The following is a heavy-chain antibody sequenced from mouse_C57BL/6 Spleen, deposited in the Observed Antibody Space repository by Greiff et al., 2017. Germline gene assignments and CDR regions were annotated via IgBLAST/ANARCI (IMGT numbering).Heavy chain of an antibody. D-gene: IGHD1-1*01. V-gene: IGHV1-82*01. Sequence: QVQLKQSGPELVKPGASVKISCKASGYAFSSSWMNWVKQRPGKGLEWIGRIYPGDGDTNYNGKFKGKATLTADKSSSTAYMQLSSLTSEDSAVYFWAREYYGSSSFAMDYWGQGTSVTVSS. J-gene: IGHJ4*01. CDR1: GYAFSSSW. CDR2: IYPGDGDT. CDR3: AREYYGSSSFAMDY.